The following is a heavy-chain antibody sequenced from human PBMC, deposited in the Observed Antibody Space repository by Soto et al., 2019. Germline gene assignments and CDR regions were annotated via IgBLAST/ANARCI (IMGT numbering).Heavy chain of an antibody. Sequence: PGGSLRLSCAASGFTFSSYGMHWVRQAPGKGLEWVAVISYDGSNKYYADSVKGRFTISRDNSKNTLYLQMNSLRAEDTAVYYCAKAKSGDYGAFDIWGQGTMVTVSS. CDR2: ISYDGSNK. V-gene: IGHV3-30*18. CDR3: AKAKSGDYGAFDI. CDR1: GFTFSSYG. J-gene: IGHJ3*02. D-gene: IGHD4-17*01.